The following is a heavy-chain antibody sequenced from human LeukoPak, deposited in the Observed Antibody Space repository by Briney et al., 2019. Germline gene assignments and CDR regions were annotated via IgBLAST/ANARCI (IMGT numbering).Heavy chain of an antibody. D-gene: IGHD2-2*02. CDR1: GFTFSNAW. J-gene: IGHJ4*02. CDR2: IKSKTDGGTT. V-gene: IGHV3-15*01. Sequence: GGSLRLSCAASGFTFSNAWMSWVRQAPGKGLEWVGGIKSKTDGGTTDYAAPVKGRFTISRDDSKNTLYLQMNSLKTEDTAVYYCTATLGYCSSTSCYIDYWGQGTLVTVSS. CDR3: TATLGYCSSTSCYIDY.